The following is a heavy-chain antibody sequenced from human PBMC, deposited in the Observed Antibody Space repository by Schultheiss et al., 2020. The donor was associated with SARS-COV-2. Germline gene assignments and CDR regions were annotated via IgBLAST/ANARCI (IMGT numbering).Heavy chain of an antibody. CDR2: MSHDGNNQ. V-gene: IGHV3-30*03. D-gene: IGHD2-2*01. J-gene: IGHJ6*02. CDR3: ARDQVVVHYGMDV. CDR1: GFTFSSYS. Sequence: GGSLRLSCAASGFTFSSYSMNWVRQAPGKGLEWVSVMSHDGNNQYYADSVKGRFTVSRDTSKNTLYLQMNTLRVEDTAVYYCARDQVVVHYGMDVWGQGTTVTVSS.